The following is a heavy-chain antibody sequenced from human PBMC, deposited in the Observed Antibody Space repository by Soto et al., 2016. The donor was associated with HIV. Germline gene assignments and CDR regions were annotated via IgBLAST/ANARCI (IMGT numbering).Heavy chain of an antibody. CDR1: GFTFSNSA. V-gene: IGHV3-23*01. CDR2: INIGGDTT. Sequence: EVQLLESGGGLVQPGGSLRLSCAVSGFTFSNSAMTWVRQAPGKGLEWVSSINIGGDTTYYADSVKGRFTISRDNSKSSLCLQMNSLRAEDTAVYYCAKEIRPNDYWGRGTLVTVSS. CDR3: AKEIRPNDY. J-gene: IGHJ4*02.